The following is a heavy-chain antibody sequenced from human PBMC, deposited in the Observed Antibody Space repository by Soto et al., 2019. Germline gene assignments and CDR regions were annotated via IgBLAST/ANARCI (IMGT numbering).Heavy chain of an antibody. CDR2: IYYSGST. V-gene: IGHV4-39*01. D-gene: IGHD2-21*02. J-gene: IGHJ5*02. CDR3: ARIPSDFWFDP. CDR1: GGAISSSRYF. Sequence: QLQLQESGPGLVKPSETLSLTCTVSGGAISSSRYFWGWIRQPPGKGLEWIGSIYYSGSTYYNPSPRSRVTVSVDTSKNQFSLKLSSVTAADTAVYYCARIPSDFWFDPWGQGTLVTVSS.